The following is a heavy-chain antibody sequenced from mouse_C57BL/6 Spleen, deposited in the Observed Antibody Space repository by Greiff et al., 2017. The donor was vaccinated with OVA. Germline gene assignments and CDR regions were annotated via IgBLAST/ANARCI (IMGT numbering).Heavy chain of an antibody. Sequence: DVHLVESGAELVRPGSSVKMSCKTSGYTFTSYGINWVKQRPGQGLEWIGYIYIGNGYTEYNEKFKGKATLTSDTSSSTAYMQLSSLTSEDSAIYFCAREFTTVVDWYFDVWGTGTTVTVSS. J-gene: IGHJ1*03. CDR1: GYTFTSYG. D-gene: IGHD1-1*01. CDR2: IYIGNGYT. V-gene: IGHV1-58*01. CDR3: AREFTTVVDWYFDV.